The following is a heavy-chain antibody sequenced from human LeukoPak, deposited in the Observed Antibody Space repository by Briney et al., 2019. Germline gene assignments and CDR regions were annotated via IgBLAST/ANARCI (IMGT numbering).Heavy chain of an antibody. CDR3: ARDLGYYYGMDV. CDR1: GGSVSSGNFY. CDR2: IYYSGST. D-gene: IGHD7-27*01. J-gene: IGHJ6*02. Sequence: SEALSHTCTVSGGSVSSGNFYWSWIRQPPGKGLEWIGYIYYSGSTNYNPSFKSRVTISVDTSKNQFSLKLSSVTAADTAVYYCARDLGYYYGMDVWGQGTTVTVSS. V-gene: IGHV4-61*01.